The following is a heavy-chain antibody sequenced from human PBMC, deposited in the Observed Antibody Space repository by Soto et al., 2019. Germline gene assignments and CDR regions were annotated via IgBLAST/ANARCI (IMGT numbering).Heavy chain of an antibody. J-gene: IGHJ4*02. D-gene: IGHD3-3*01. CDR3: ATMETHNDFWSANYYFAY. CDR1: GGDVTSSRYY. CDR2: NYYGGST. Sequence: QLQLRESGPGLVRPSETLSLTCTVSGGDVTSSRYYWAWIRQTPGKGLEWIATNYYGGSTYYSASLKSRVTISIDTSKNQFSLKMTSVTAADTAVYFCATMETHNDFWSANYYFAYWGQGTLVTVSS. V-gene: IGHV4-39*01.